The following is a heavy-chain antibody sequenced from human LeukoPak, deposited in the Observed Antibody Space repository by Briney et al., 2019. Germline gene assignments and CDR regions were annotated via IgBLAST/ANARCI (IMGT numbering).Heavy chain of an antibody. V-gene: IGHV3-30*18. J-gene: IGHJ6*04. CDR3: AKDFWSGYYEDSTGV. D-gene: IGHD3-3*01. Sequence: PGGSLRLSCAASGFTISTYGMHWVRQAPGKGLEWVALISYDGSDKYYADSVKGRFTISRDNSKNTLYLQMNSLRAEDTAVYYCAKDFWSGYYEDSTGVWGKGTTVTVSS. CDR1: GFTISTYG. CDR2: ISYDGSDK.